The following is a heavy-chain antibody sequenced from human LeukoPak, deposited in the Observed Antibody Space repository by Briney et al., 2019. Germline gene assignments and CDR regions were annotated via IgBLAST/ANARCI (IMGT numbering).Heavy chain of an antibody. J-gene: IGHJ4*02. CDR2: IYPGDSDI. D-gene: IGHD3-10*01. CDR3: ARRYYAFAYDY. Sequence: GESLKISCKASGSSFTTQWIGWVRQVPGKGLEWMAIIYPGDSDIRYSPSFQGQVTISADKSITTAYLQWSSLKASDTAMYYCARRYYAFAYDYWGQGTLVTVSS. CDR1: GSSFTTQW. V-gene: IGHV5-51*01.